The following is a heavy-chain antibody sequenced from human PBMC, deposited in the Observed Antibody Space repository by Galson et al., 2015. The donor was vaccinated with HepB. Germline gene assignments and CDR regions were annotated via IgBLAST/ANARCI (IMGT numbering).Heavy chain of an antibody. CDR2: ISWNSGSI. D-gene: IGHD3-3*01. CDR1: GFTFDDYA. J-gene: IGHJ4*02. V-gene: IGHV3-9*01. Sequence: SLRLSCAASGFTFDDYAMHWVRQAPGKGLEWVSGISWNSGSIGYADSVKGRFTISRDNAKNSLYLQMNSLRAEDTALYYCAKDEGGRGHYDFWSGYYYYFDYWGQGTLVTVSS. CDR3: AKDEGGRGHYDFWSGYYYYFDY.